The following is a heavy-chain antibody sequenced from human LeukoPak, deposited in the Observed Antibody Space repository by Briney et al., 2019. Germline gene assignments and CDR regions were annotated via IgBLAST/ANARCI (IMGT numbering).Heavy chain of an antibody. V-gene: IGHV4-61*02. Sequence: PSQTLSLTCTVSGGSISSGSYDWSWLRQPAGKGLEWIGRIYTSGSTNYNPSLKSRVTISVDTSKNQFSLKLSSVTAADTAVYYCARGFGSSWSDSMDVWGKGTTVTVSS. CDR3: ARGFGSSWSDSMDV. CDR2: IYTSGST. CDR1: GGSISSGSYD. J-gene: IGHJ6*03. D-gene: IGHD6-13*01.